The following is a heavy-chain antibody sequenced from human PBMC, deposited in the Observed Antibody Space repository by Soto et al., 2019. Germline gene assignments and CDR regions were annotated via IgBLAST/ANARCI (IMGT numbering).Heavy chain of an antibody. Sequence: ASVKVSCKASGFAFSRYAMHWVRQAPGQRLEWMGWINAANGNTKFSQKFQGRVTITRDTSAGTVYMELSSLRSEDTAVYYCAPDEPGAGNSIGDYWAQGTLVTVSS. J-gene: IGHJ4*02. CDR3: APDEPGAGNSIGDY. D-gene: IGHD6-19*01. CDR2: INAANGNT. CDR1: GFAFSRYA. V-gene: IGHV1-3*01.